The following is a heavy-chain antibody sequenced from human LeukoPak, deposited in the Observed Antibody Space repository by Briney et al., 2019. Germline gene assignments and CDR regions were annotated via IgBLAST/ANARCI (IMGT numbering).Heavy chain of an antibody. CDR2: ISGSGGST. CDR1: GFTFSNYA. Sequence: GGSLRLSCAASGFTFSNYAMSWVRQAPGKGLEWVSGISGSGGSTYYADSVKGRFTISRDNSKNTLYLQMNSLRAEDTAVYYCAKVLTCSSTSCYRHYGMDVWGQGTTVTVSS. D-gene: IGHD2-2*02. J-gene: IGHJ6*02. CDR3: AKVLTCSSTSCYRHYGMDV. V-gene: IGHV3-23*01.